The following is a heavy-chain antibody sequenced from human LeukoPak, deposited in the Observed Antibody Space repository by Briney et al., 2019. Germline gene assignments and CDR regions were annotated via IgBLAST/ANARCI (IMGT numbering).Heavy chain of an antibody. V-gene: IGHV3-74*01. CDR1: GFTFSSYW. Sequence: PGGSLRLSCAASGFTFSSYWMNWVRQAPGKGLVWVSRIASDGNSTTYADSVKGRFSISRDNAKNTLYPQMNSLRVEDTAVYYCASGRPHGNDYWGQGTLVTVSS. CDR3: ASGRPHGNDY. CDR2: IASDGNST. D-gene: IGHD4-23*01. J-gene: IGHJ4*02.